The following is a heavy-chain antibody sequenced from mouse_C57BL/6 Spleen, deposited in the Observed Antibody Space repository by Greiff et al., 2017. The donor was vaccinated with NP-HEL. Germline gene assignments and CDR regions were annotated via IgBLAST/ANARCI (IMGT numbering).Heavy chain of an antibody. J-gene: IGHJ2*01. CDR1: GYTFTSYT. CDR2: INPSSGYT. Sequence: QVQLQQSGAELARPGASVKMSCKASGYTFTSYTMHWVKQRPGQGLEWIGYINPSSGYTKYNQKFKDKATLTADKSSSTAYMQLSSLTSEDSAVYYCAREGDSSGYLYYFDYWGQGTTLTVSS. V-gene: IGHV1-4*01. D-gene: IGHD3-2*02. CDR3: AREGDSSGYLYYFDY.